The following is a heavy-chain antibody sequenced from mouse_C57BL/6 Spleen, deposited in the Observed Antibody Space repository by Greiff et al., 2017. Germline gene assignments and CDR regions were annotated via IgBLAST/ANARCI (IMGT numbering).Heavy chain of an antibody. CDR3: AIYYDYDRKGLYAMDY. J-gene: IGHJ4*01. V-gene: IGHV1-64*01. D-gene: IGHD2-4*01. Sequence: QVQLKQSGAELVKPGASVKLSCKASGYTFTSYWMHWVKQRPGQGLEWIGMIHPNSGSTNYNEKFKSKATLTVDKSSSTAYMQLRSLTSEDSAVYYCAIYYDYDRKGLYAMDYWGQGASVTVSS. CDR2: IHPNSGST. CDR1: GYTFTSYW.